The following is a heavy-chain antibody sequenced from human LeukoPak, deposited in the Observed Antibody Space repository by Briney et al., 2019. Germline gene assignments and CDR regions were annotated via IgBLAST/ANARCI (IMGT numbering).Heavy chain of an antibody. D-gene: IGHD2-15*01. J-gene: IGHJ4*02. V-gene: IGHV4-34*01. CDR2: INHSGGT. Sequence: KPSETLSLTCAGYGGSFTTHYWSWIRQPPGKGLDWIGEINHSGGTNYNPSLKSRVTISQDTSVNQIPLRLSSVTAADTAVYYCARSRYGGSSPKFDYWGQGTPVTVST. CDR1: GGSFTTHY. CDR3: ARSRYGGSSPKFDY.